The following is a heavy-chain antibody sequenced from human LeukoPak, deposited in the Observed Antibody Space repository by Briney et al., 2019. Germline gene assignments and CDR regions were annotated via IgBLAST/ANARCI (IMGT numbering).Heavy chain of an antibody. CDR3: ARVRYCSGGSCYSSYFDY. Sequence: ASETLSLTCTVSGGSVSSVGYYWSWIRQPPVKGLEWIGFFYYSGSTNYNPSLKSRVTISVDRSKNQFSLKLSSVTAADTAVYYCARVRYCSGGSCYSSYFDYWGQGTLVTVSS. J-gene: IGHJ4*02. CDR2: FYYSGST. V-gene: IGHV4-61*08. CDR1: GGSVSSVGYY. D-gene: IGHD2-15*01.